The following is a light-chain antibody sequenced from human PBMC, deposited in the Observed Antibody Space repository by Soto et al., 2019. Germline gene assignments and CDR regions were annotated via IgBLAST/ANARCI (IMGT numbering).Light chain of an antibody. CDR3: QVWDSSSDHPV. CDR1: NIRSKS. V-gene: IGLV3-21*04. Sequence: VLTQPPSVSVAPGKTARITCGGNNIRSKSVHWYQQKPGQAPVLVIYYDSDRPSGIPERFSGSNSGNTATLTISRVEAGDEADYYCQVWDSSSDHPVFGTGTKLTVL. J-gene: IGLJ1*01. CDR2: YDS.